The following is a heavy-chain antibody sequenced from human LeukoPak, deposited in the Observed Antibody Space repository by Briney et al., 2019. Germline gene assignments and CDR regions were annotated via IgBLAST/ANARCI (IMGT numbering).Heavy chain of an antibody. V-gene: IGHV3-23*01. CDR1: GFTFSSYA. J-gene: IGHJ1*01. D-gene: IGHD3-22*01. Sequence: AGGSLRLSCAASGFTFSSYAMSWVRQAPGKGLEWVSAISGSGGSTYYADSVKGRFTISRDNFKNTLYLQMNSLRAEDTAVYYCANSEETYYYDSSGPEYFQHWGQGTLVTVSS. CDR2: ISGSGGST. CDR3: ANSEETYYYDSSGPEYFQH.